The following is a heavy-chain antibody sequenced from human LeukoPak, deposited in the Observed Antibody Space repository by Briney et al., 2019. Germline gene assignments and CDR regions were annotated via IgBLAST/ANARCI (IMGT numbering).Heavy chain of an antibody. D-gene: IGHD2-2*01. CDR3: AKGPAAMPFDY. J-gene: IGHJ4*02. Sequence: GSLRLSCAASGFTFSDYYMNWIRQAPGKGLEWISYISSSGSTIYYADSVKGRFTISRDNAKNSLFLQMNSLRAEDTAVYYCAKGPAAMPFDYWGQGTLVTVSS. CDR1: GFTFSDYY. V-gene: IGHV3-11*01. CDR2: ISSSGSTI.